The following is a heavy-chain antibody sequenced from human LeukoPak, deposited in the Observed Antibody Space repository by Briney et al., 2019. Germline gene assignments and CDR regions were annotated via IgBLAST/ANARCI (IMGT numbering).Heavy chain of an antibody. V-gene: IGHV1-69*04. Sequence: ASVKVSCKASGGTFSSYAVSWVRQAPGQGLEWMGRIIPILGIANYAQKFQGRVTITADKSTSTACMELSSLRSEDTAVYYCARESSGYYPYYFDYWGQGTLVTVSS. D-gene: IGHD3-22*01. J-gene: IGHJ4*02. CDR1: GGTFSSYA. CDR2: IIPILGIA. CDR3: ARESSGYYPYYFDY.